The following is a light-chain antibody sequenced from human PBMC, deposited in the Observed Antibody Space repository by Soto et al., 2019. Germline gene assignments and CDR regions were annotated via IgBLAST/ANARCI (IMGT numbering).Light chain of an antibody. CDR1: SANIGAGYD. V-gene: IGLV1-40*01. J-gene: IGLJ1*01. CDR2: GNI. CDR3: QSYDNSLSGYV. Sequence: QSVLRQPPAVSGAPGQRVTISCTGSSANIGAGYDVHWYQQLPGTAPKLLIYGNINRPSGVPDRFSGSKSGTSASLAIAGLQAADEADYYCQSYDNSLSGYVFGTGTKVTVL.